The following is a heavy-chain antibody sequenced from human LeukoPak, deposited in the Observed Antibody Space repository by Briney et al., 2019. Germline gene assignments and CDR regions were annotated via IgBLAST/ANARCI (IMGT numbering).Heavy chain of an antibody. Sequence: GGSLRLPCAGSGFTLSVYWMHWVRQAPGKGLVWVSRINGDGSSTTYADSVKGRFTISRDNAKNTLYLQMNSLRVEDTAVYYCVRGIEVSGTFSWFDPWGQGTLVTVSS. CDR1: GFTLSVYW. V-gene: IGHV3-74*01. CDR3: VRGIEVSGTFSWFDP. J-gene: IGHJ5*02. CDR2: INGDGSST. D-gene: IGHD6-19*01.